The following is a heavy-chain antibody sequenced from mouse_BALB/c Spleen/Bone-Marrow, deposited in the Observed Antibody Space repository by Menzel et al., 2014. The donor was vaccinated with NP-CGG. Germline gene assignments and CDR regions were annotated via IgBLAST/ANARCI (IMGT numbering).Heavy chain of an antibody. CDR2: IYPGDGST. J-gene: IGHJ3*01. Sequence: QVHVKQSGPELVKPGALVKISCKASGYTFTSYDINWVKQRPGQGLEWIGWIYPGDGSTKYNEKFKGKATLTADKSSSTAYMQLRSMTSESSAVYFCARSGDSSGYGFAYWGQGTLVTVSA. D-gene: IGHD3-2*01. V-gene: IGHV1S56*01. CDR3: ARSGDSSGYGFAY. CDR1: GYTFTSYD.